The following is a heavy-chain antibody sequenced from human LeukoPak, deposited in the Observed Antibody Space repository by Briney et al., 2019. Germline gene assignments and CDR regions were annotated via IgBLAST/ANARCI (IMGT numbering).Heavy chain of an antibody. CDR1: GGSFTGYY. V-gene: IGHV4-34*01. J-gene: IGHJ5*02. CDR2: INPSGSV. Sequence: SETLSLTCTVYGGSFTGYYWSWIRQPPGKGLEWIGEINPSGSVNYRPSLKSRLTISLDTPKNLFSLKLVSLTDADTAVYYCARKLSNRWLSPWGQGTLVIVSS. D-gene: IGHD6-19*01. CDR3: ARKLSNRWLSP.